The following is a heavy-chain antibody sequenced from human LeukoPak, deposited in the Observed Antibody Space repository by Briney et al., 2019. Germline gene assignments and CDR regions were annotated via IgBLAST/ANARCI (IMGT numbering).Heavy chain of an antibody. D-gene: IGHD3-10*01. Sequence: EASVKVSCKASGYTFTGYYMHWVRQAPGQGLEWMGCINPNSGGTNYAQKFQGRVTMTRDTSISTAYMELSRLRSDDTAVYYCARDQVLLWFGELLYWGQGTLVTVSS. J-gene: IGHJ4*02. CDR2: INPNSGGT. CDR3: ARDQVLLWFGELLY. V-gene: IGHV1-2*02. CDR1: GYTFTGYY.